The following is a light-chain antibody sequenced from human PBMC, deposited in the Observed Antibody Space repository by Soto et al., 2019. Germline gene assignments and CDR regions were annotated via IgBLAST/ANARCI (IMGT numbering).Light chain of an antibody. Sequence: DIQMTQSQSSLSASVGDRVTITCRASQNINSHLHWYQQKPGKAPNLLIYAASTLDSGVSSRFSGSGSGTNFTLTVSSLQPEDFTTYYCQQTYSTLWTFGQGTQGAIK. CDR1: QNINSH. CDR3: QQTYSTLWT. J-gene: IGKJ1*01. CDR2: AAS. V-gene: IGKV1-39*01.